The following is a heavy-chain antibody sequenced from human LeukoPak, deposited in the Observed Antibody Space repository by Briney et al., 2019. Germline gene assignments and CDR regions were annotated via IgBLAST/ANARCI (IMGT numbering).Heavy chain of an antibody. CDR3: ARGLSGSYYLTYYYYMDV. Sequence: SETLSLTYAVYGGSFSGYYWSWIRQPPGKGLEWIGEINHSGSTNYNPSLKSRVTISVDTSKNQFSLKLSSVTVADTAVYYCARGLSGSYYLTYYYYMDVWGKGTTVTVSS. CDR1: GGSFSGYY. J-gene: IGHJ6*03. D-gene: IGHD3-10*01. CDR2: INHSGST. V-gene: IGHV4-34*01.